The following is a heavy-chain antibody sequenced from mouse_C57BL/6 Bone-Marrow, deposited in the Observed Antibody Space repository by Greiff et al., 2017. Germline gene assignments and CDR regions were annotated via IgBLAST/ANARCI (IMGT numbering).Heavy chain of an antibody. CDR3: ARGLLPYFDV. CDR1: GYTFTSYW. V-gene: IGHV1-55*01. D-gene: IGHD2-3*01. J-gene: IGHJ1*03. Sequence: VQLQQSGAELVKPGASVKMSCKASGYTFTSYWITWVKQRPGQGLEWIGDIYPGSGSTNYNEKFKSKATLTVDTSSSTAYMQLSSLTSEDSAVYYCARGLLPYFDVWGTGTTVTVSS. CDR2: IYPGSGST.